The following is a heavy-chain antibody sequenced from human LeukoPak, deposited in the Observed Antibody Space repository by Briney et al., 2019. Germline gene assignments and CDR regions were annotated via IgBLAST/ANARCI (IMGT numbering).Heavy chain of an antibody. V-gene: IGHV3-30*03. Sequence: GGSRRLSVAAPEFTFSTYTMHGFRQAPAKGLESVAVISYDGSNKYYADSVKGRFTISGDNSKNTLYLQMDSLRPEDTAVYYCPILIPTLDNWGQGTLVTVSS. J-gene: IGHJ4*02. CDR2: ISYDGSNK. CDR3: PILIPTLDN. D-gene: IGHD1-1*01. CDR1: EFTFSTYT.